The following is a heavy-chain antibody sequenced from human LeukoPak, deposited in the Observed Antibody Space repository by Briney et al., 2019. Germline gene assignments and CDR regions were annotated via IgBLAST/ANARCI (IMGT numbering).Heavy chain of an antibody. D-gene: IGHD5-12*01. CDR2: ISGSAQNP. CDR3: VRDGGGGYVTIGHRFDS. J-gene: IGHJ4*02. V-gene: IGHV3-23*01. CDR1: GFTFRSYA. Sequence: PGGSLRLSCAASGFTFRSYAISWVRQAPGRGLEWVSGISGSAQNPYHADSVKGRVTISRDSAQQTVSLQLNSLRVEDTAVYYCVRDGGGGYVTIGHRFDSWGRGTLVTVAS.